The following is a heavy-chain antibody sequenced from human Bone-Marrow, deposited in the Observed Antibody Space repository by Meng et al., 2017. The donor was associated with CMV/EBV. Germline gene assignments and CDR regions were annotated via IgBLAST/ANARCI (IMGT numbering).Heavy chain of an antibody. Sequence: SVKVSCKASGGTFNSYAISWVRQAPGQGLEWMGQIILIFDTANYAQKFQGRVTITTDESTSTAYMELSSLRSEDTAVYYCARGKGSMVRGVITPGNEWFDYWGQGTLVTVSS. CDR2: IILIFDTA. J-gene: IGHJ4*02. CDR3: ARGKGSMVRGVITPGNEWFDY. CDR1: GGTFNSYA. D-gene: IGHD3-10*01. V-gene: IGHV1-69*05.